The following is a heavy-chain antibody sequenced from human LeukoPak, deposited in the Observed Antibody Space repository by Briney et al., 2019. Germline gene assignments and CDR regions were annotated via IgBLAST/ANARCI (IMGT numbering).Heavy chain of an antibody. CDR1: GFTFSSYG. CDR3: PKNQPSYGSSTGCLAGNFAY. CDR2: ISYDGSNK. D-gene: IGHD2-2*01. J-gene: IGHJ4*02. Sequence: PGRSPRLSCAASGFTFSSYGMHWVRQAPGKGLEWVAVISYDGSNKYYADSVKGRFTISRDNSKNTLYLQMNSLRAEGTAVYYCPKNQPSYGSSTGCLAGNFAYWAREPWSPSPQ. V-gene: IGHV3-30*18.